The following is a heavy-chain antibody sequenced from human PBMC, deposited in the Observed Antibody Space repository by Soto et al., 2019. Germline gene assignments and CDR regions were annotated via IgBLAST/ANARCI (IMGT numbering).Heavy chain of an antibody. J-gene: IGHJ4*02. V-gene: IGHV3-30*18. CDR3: AKAEQWLVSGLFDY. D-gene: IGHD6-19*01. Sequence: GGSLRLSCAASGFTFSSYGMHWVRQAPGKGLEWVAVISYDGSNKYYADSVKGRFTISRDNSKNTLYLQMNSLRAEDTAVYYCAKAEQWLVSGLFDYWGQGTLVTVSS. CDR1: GFTFSSYG. CDR2: ISYDGSNK.